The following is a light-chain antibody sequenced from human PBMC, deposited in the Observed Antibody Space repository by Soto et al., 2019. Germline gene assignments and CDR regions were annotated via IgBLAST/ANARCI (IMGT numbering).Light chain of an antibody. V-gene: IGKV1D-13*01. Sequence: AIHLTQSPSSLSATVGDSVTITCRASQGIARALAWYQQKPGKAPKLLIYDASSLESGVPSRFSVNGNVTDFTLTMTSPQPEDFATYYCHQLSNCPLNFGGETKVKIK. CDR3: HQLSNCPLN. J-gene: IGKJ4*01. CDR1: QGIARA. CDR2: DAS.